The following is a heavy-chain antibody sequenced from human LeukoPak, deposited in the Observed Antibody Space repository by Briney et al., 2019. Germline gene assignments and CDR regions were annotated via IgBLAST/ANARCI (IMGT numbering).Heavy chain of an antibody. CDR3: ARARYSANDYSDY. Sequence: PGGSLRLSCAASGFTFSSYWMHWVRQAPGKGLVWVSRINSDGSSTSYADSVKGRFTISRDDSKNSLHLQMSSLKTEDTALYYCARARYSANDYSDYWGQGTLVTVSS. D-gene: IGHD1-26*01. CDR1: GFTFSSYW. CDR2: INSDGSST. J-gene: IGHJ4*02. V-gene: IGHV3-74*01.